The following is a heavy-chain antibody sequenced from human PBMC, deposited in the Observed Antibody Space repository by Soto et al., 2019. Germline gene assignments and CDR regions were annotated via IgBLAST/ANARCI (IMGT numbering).Heavy chain of an antibody. V-gene: IGHV4-34*01. Sequence: SXTLSLTCAVYGGSFSGYYWNWIRQPPGKGLEWIGEINHSGSTNYNPSLKSRVTISVDTSKNQFSLKLSSVTAADTAVYYCASYDSSGRFDYWGQGTLVTVSS. CDR2: INHSGST. CDR3: ASYDSSGRFDY. D-gene: IGHD3-22*01. J-gene: IGHJ4*02. CDR1: GGSFSGYY.